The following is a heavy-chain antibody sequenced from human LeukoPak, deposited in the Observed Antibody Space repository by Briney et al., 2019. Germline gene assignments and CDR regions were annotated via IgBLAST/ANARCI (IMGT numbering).Heavy chain of an antibody. Sequence: GGSLRLSCAASGFTFSSYAMSWVRQAPGKGLEWVSAISGSGDSTTYRDSVKGRFTIFRDNSENTLYLQMNSLSAEDTAVYYCAKKLPSEVPRDDFDLWGQGTLVTVSS. CDR1: GFTFSSYA. CDR3: AKKLPSEVPRDDFDL. V-gene: IGHV3-23*01. CDR2: ISGSGDST. J-gene: IGHJ4*02. D-gene: IGHD3-16*02.